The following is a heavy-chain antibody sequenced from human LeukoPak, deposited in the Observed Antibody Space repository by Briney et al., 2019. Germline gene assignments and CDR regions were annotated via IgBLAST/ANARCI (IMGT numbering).Heavy chain of an antibody. V-gene: IGHV3-30*12. CDR1: GFTFSSYG. CDR3: ATSQADILTGYPLGYYFDY. CDR2: ISYDGSNK. Sequence: PGGSLRLSCAASGFTFSSYGMHWVRQAPGKGLEWVAVISYDGSNKYYADSLKGRFTISRDNAKNSLYLQMNSLRAEDTAVYYCATSQADILTGYPLGYYFDYWGQGTLVTVSS. D-gene: IGHD3-9*01. J-gene: IGHJ4*02.